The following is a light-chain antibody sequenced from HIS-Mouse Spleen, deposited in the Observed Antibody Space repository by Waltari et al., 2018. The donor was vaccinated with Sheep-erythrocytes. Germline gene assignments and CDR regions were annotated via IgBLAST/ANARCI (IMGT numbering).Light chain of an antibody. CDR2: DES. Sequence: SYVLTQPPSVSVAPGQTARITCGGNNSGSKSVHWYQQKPGQAPVLVVYDESDRPSGIPERFSGSNSGNTATLTISRVEAGDEADYYCQVWDSSSDPVVFGGGTKLTVL. V-gene: IGLV3-21*02. CDR1: NSGSKS. J-gene: IGLJ2*01. CDR3: QVWDSSSDPVV.